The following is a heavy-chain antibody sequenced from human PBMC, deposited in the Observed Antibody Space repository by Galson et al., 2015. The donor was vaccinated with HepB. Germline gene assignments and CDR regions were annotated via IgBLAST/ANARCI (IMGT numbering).Heavy chain of an antibody. J-gene: IGHJ4*02. CDR2: LSRTSGSP. CDR3: AKKVPAHKFDC. CDR1: GFTITDYA. D-gene: IGHD6-25*01. V-gene: IGHV3-23*01. Sequence: SLRLSCAVSGFTITDYAMTWVRQAPGKGLEWVSTLSRTSGSPSYADSVRGRFTISRDVSNNTLYLQMNGLRAEDTATYFCAKKVPAHKFDCWGQGTLVTVSS.